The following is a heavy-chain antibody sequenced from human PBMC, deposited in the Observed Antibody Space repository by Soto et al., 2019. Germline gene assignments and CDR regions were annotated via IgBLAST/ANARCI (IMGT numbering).Heavy chain of an antibody. D-gene: IGHD3-10*01. CDR1: GYTFTSYY. CDR3: AREGGYYGSGTYWGRAFDV. V-gene: IGHV1-46*01. Sequence: QEQLVQSGAEVKKPGASVMVSCKAPGYTFTSYYMHCVRQAPGQGLEWMGLINPSDHSTNYAQMFQGRVTMTRDTSTNTVYMELSSLRSEDTAVYYCAREGGYYGSGTYWGRAFDVWGQGTMVTVSS. J-gene: IGHJ3*01. CDR2: INPSDHST.